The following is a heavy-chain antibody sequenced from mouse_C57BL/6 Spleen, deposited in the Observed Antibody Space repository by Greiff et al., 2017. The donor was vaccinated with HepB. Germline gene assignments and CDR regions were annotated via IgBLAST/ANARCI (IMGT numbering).Heavy chain of an antibody. CDR3: ARPPITTVVARRAMDY. Sequence: EVQGVESGGGLVKPGGSLKLSCAASGFTFSSYTMSWVRQTPEKRLEWVATISGGGGNTYYPDSVKGRFTISRDNAKNTLYLQMSILRSEDTALYYCARPPITTVVARRAMDYWGQGTSVTVSS. CDR1: GFTFSSYT. D-gene: IGHD1-1*01. V-gene: IGHV5-9*01. J-gene: IGHJ4*01. CDR2: ISGGGGNT.